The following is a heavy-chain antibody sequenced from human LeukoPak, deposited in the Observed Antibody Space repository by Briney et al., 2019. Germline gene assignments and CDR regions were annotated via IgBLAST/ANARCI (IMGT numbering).Heavy chain of an antibody. V-gene: IGHV3-7*01. J-gene: IGHJ4*02. D-gene: IGHD5-18*01. Sequence: GGSLRLSCAASGFTFSSYWMSWVRQAPGKGLEWVASINPDGNKKYSADSVRGRFTISRDNAENSLYLQMNSLRVEDTAFYYCARDLAYSRLDYWGQGMLVTVSS. CDR1: GFTFSSYW. CDR3: ARDLAYSRLDY. CDR2: INPDGNKK.